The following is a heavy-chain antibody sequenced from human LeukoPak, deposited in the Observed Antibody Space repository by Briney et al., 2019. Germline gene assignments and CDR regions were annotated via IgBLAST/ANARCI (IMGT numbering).Heavy chain of an antibody. Sequence: GGSLRLSCAASGFAFSSNAMTWVRQAPGKGLEWLSYISGSGSVQYYADSVKGRFTISRDNAKNSLDLQMNSLRDEDTAVYYCARARASGRSGFDYWGQGTLVTVSS. CDR3: ARARASGRSGFDY. D-gene: IGHD2-15*01. J-gene: IGHJ4*02. CDR2: ISGSGSVQ. V-gene: IGHV3-48*02. CDR1: GFAFSSNA.